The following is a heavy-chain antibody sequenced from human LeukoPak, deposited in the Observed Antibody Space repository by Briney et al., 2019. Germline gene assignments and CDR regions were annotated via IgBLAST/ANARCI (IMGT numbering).Heavy chain of an antibody. Sequence: SETLSLTCTVSGGSIRSSSYYWGWIRQPPGKGLEWIGSIYYSGSTYYNPSLKSRVTISVDTSKNQFSLKLSSVTAADTAVYYCAKIAVAAHWYFDLWGRGTLVTVSS. CDR1: GGSIRSSSYY. CDR2: IYYSGST. J-gene: IGHJ2*01. CDR3: AKIAVAAHWYFDL. V-gene: IGHV4-39*01. D-gene: IGHD6-19*01.